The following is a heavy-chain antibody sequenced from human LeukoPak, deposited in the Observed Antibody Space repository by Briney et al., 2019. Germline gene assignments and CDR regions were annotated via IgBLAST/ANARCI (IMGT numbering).Heavy chain of an antibody. D-gene: IGHD6-13*01. V-gene: IGHV3-23*01. J-gene: IGHJ4*02. CDR1: GSTFSSYA. CDR2: ISGSGGST. Sequence: GGSLRLSCAASGSTFSSYAMSWVRQAPGKGLEWVSAISGSGGSTYYADSAKGRFTISRDNSKNTLYLQMNSLRAEDTAVYYCAKYTQQHYYFDYWGQGTLVTVSS. CDR3: AKYTQQHYYFDY.